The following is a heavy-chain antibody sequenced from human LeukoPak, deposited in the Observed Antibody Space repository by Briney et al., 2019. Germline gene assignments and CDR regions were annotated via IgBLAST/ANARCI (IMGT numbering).Heavy chain of an antibody. CDR2: IKSETSGGTT. CDR1: GFTFNNAW. J-gene: IGHJ4*02. CDR3: TTAPSALDY. Sequence: GGSLRLSCAASGFTFNNAWMTCVRQAPGKGLEWVGRIKSETSGGTTDYAAPVKGRFTISRDDSKNTLFLQMNSLKTEDTAVYYCTTAPSALDYWGQGTLVTVSS. V-gene: IGHV3-15*01.